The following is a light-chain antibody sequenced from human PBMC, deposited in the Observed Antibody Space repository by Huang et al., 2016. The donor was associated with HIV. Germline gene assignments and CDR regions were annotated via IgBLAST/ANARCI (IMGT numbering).Light chain of an antibody. CDR1: QSISSY. CDR3: QQSYSTPLT. Sequence: DIQMTQSPSSLSASVGGRVTITCRASQSISSYLNWYQQKPGKAPKLLIYASSSLQGGVPSRFGSSGCGTYFTLTISSLQAEDVATYYCQQSYSTPLTFGGGTKVEIK. CDR2: ASS. J-gene: IGKJ4*01. V-gene: IGKV1-39*01.